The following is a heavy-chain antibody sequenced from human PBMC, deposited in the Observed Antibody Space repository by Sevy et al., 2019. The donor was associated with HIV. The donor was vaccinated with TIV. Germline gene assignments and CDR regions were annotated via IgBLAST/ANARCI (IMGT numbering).Heavy chain of an antibody. Sequence: SETLSLTCAVYGGSFSGYYWSWIRQPPGKGLEWIGEINHSGSTNYNPSLKSRVTISVDTSKNQFSLKLSSVTAAETAVYYCARIRITMVRGWYYFDYWGQGTLVTVSS. CDR2: INHSGST. CDR3: ARIRITMVRGWYYFDY. D-gene: IGHD3-10*01. V-gene: IGHV4-34*01. CDR1: GGSFSGYY. J-gene: IGHJ4*02.